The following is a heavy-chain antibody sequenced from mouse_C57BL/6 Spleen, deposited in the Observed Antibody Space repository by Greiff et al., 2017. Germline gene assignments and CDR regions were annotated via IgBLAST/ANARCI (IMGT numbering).Heavy chain of an antibody. CDR2: INPSNGGT. D-gene: IGHD2-5*01. CDR1: GYTFTSYW. CDR3: ARPPLYDSNFDY. J-gene: IGHJ2*01. Sequence: QVQLQQPGTELVKPGASVKLSCKASGYTFTSYWMHWVKPRPGQGLEWIGNINPSNGGTNYNEKFKSKATLTVDKASSTAYMQLSSLTSEASAVYYCARPPLYDSNFDYWGQGTTLTVAS. V-gene: IGHV1-53*01.